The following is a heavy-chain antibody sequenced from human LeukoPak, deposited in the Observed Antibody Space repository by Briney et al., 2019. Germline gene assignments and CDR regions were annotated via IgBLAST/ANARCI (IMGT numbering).Heavy chain of an antibody. CDR2: ISYDGSNK. V-gene: IGHV3-30-3*01. J-gene: IGHJ3*01. CDR3: ARDFYYDSGGYYLREDAFDV. Sequence: GRPLRLSCAASGFTFSSYAMHWVRQAPGKGLEWVAVISYDGSNKYYADSVKGRFTISRDNSKNTLYLQMNSLRAEDTAVYYCARDFYYDSGGYYLREDAFDVWGQGTMVTVSS. D-gene: IGHD3-22*01. CDR1: GFTFSSYA.